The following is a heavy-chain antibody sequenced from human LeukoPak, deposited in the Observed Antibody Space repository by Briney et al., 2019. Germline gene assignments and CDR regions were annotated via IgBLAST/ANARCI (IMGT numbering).Heavy chain of an antibody. Sequence: SETLSRTCAVYGESSSGYYWSWIRQPPGKGLEWIGEISHSGSTNYNPSLESRVTISIDTSKNQFSLKLSSVTAADTAVYFCARKYCSTTSCSYGFDVWGQGTMVTVSS. J-gene: IGHJ3*01. CDR2: ISHSGST. V-gene: IGHV4-34*01. D-gene: IGHD2-2*01. CDR3: ARKYCSTTSCSYGFDV. CDR1: GESSSGYY.